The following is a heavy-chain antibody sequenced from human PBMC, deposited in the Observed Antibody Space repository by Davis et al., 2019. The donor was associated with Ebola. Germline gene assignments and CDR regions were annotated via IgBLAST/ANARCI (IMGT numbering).Heavy chain of an antibody. J-gene: IGHJ4*02. D-gene: IGHD3-3*01. V-gene: IGHV3-30*18. CDR3: AKDANRDTYYDFWSGYYDY. Sequence: GESLKISCAASGFTFSSYGMHWVRQAPGKGLEWVAVISYDGSNKYYADSVKGRFTISRDNSKNTLYLQMNSLRAEDTAVYYCAKDANRDTYYDFWSGYYDYWGQGTLVTVSS. CDR2: ISYDGSNK. CDR1: GFTFSSYG.